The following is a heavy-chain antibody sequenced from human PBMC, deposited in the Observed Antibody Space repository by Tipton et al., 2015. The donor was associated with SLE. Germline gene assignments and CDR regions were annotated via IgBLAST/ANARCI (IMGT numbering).Heavy chain of an antibody. Sequence: SLRLSCAASGFTFDNYAMHWVRQAPGKGLEWVSGISWNSDTIGYADSVKGRFTISRDNAKNTLYLQLNSLGAEDTAVYYCARVSAWYYFDTWGQGTLVTVSS. CDR1: GFTFDNYA. CDR3: ARVSAWYYFDT. V-gene: IGHV3-9*01. CDR2: ISWNSDTI. J-gene: IGHJ4*02. D-gene: IGHD6-19*01.